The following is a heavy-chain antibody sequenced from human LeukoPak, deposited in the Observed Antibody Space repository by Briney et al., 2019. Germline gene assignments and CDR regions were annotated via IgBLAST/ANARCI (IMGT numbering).Heavy chain of an antibody. CDR1: GFTFSSYA. V-gene: IGHV3-23*01. D-gene: IGHD2-2*02. Sequence: GGSLRLSCAASGFTFSSYAMSWVRQAPGKGLEWVSAISGSGGSTYYADSVKGRFTISRDNSKNTLYLQMNSLRAEDTAVYYCAKVPHRAALFGYCSSTSCYRNYMDVWGKGTTVTVSS. CDR3: AKVPHRAALFGYCSSTSCYRNYMDV. J-gene: IGHJ6*03. CDR2: ISGSGGST.